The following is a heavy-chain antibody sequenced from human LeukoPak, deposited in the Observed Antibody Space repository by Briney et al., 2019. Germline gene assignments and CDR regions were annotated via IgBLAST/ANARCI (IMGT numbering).Heavy chain of an antibody. V-gene: IGHV4-59*12. J-gene: IGHJ4*02. Sequence: SGTLSLTCTVSGGSIRSYYWSWIRQPPGKGLEWIGYIYYSGSTTYNPSLTSRVSIALDTSKSQFSLRLTSVTAADTAMYYCACYSSPGGWGVFDYWGQGTLVTVSS. CDR1: GGSIRSYY. D-gene: IGHD2-15*01. CDR3: ACYSSPGGWGVFDY. CDR2: IYYSGST.